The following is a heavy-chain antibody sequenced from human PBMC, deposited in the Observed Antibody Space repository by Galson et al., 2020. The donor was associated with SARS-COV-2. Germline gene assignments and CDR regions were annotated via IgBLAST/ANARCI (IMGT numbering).Heavy chain of an antibody. CDR2: ISYDGSNK. CDR1: GFTFSSYA. D-gene: IGHD6-19*01. J-gene: IGHJ4*02. V-gene: IGHV3-30-3*01. Sequence: GGSLRLSCAASGFTFSSYAMHWVRQAPGKGLEWVAVISYDGSNKYYADSVKGRFTISRDNSKNTLYLQMNSLRAEDTAVYYCAREEVGSGWSDYWGQGTLVTVSS. CDR3: AREEVGSGWSDY.